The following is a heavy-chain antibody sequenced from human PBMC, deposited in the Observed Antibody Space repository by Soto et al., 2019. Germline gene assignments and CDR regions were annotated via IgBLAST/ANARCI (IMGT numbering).Heavy chain of an antibody. CDR3: ARDQAAAAATTQTPPFDY. D-gene: IGHD6-13*01. CDR1: GFTFSSYA. Sequence: GGSLRLSCAASGFTFSSYAMHWVRQAPGKGLEWVAVISYDGSNKYYADSVKGRFPISSNNSKNTLYLQMNSLTAEDTALYYCARDQAAAAATTQTPPFDYWGQGTLVTVSS. CDR2: ISYDGSNK. V-gene: IGHV3-30-3*01. J-gene: IGHJ4*02.